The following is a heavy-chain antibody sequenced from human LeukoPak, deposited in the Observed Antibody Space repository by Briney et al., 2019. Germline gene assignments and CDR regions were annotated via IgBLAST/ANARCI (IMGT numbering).Heavy chain of an antibody. CDR3: AKGEYSSSSGWFDP. CDR1: GFTFSSYA. Sequence: GGSLRLSCAASGFTFSSYAMSWVRLAPGKGLEWVSAISGSGGSTYYADSVKGRFTISRDNSKNTLYLQMNSLRAEDTAVYYCAKGEYSSSSGWFDPWGQGTLVTVSS. V-gene: IGHV3-23*01. J-gene: IGHJ5*02. CDR2: ISGSGGST. D-gene: IGHD6-6*01.